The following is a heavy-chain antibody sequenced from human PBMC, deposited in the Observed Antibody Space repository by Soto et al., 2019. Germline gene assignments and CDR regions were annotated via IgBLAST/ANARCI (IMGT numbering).Heavy chain of an antibody. CDR3: ARGLYDYVWGSYRLNAFDI. D-gene: IGHD3-16*02. V-gene: IGHV4-34*01. CDR2: INHSGSS. J-gene: IGHJ3*02. Sequence: QVQLQQWGAGLLKPSETLSLTCAVYGGSFSDYYWNWIRQPPGKGLEWIGEINHSGSSNYNPSLKSRVTISVDTSKNQFSLKPSSVTAADTAVYYCARGLYDYVWGSYRLNAFDIWGQGTMVTVPS. CDR1: GGSFSDYY.